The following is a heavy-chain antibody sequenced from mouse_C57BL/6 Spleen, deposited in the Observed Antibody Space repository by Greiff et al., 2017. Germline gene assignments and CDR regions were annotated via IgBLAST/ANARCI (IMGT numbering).Heavy chain of an antibody. Sequence: QVHVKQPGAELVKPGASVKVSCKASGYTFTSYWMHWVKQRPGQGLEWIGRIHPSDSDTNYNQKFKGKATLTVDKSSSTAYMELSSLTSEDSAVYYCATFYYGNYYAMDYWGQGTSVTVSS. V-gene: IGHV1-74*01. D-gene: IGHD2-1*01. CDR2: IHPSDSDT. CDR1: GYTFTSYW. J-gene: IGHJ4*01. CDR3: ATFYYGNYYAMDY.